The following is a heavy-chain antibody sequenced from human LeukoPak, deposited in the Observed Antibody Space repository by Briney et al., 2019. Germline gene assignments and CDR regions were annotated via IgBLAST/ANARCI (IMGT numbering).Heavy chain of an antibody. J-gene: IGHJ6*02. CDR1: GFTFSSYA. CDR2: ISYDGSNK. Sequence: PGRSLRLSCAASGFTFSSYAMHWVRQAPGKGLEWVAVISYDGSNKYYADSVKGRFTTSRDNSKNTLYLQMNSLRAEDTAVYYCARDGFGLKDYYYGMDVWGQGTTVTVSS. D-gene: IGHD3-3*01. V-gene: IGHV3-30-3*01. CDR3: ARDGFGLKDYYYGMDV.